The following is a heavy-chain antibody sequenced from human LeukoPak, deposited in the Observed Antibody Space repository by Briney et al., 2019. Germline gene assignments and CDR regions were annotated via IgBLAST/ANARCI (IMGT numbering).Heavy chain of an antibody. V-gene: IGHV4-61*02. CDR3: AREELGGDTDY. CDR2: IYTSGST. J-gene: IGHJ4*02. D-gene: IGHD2-21*02. Sequence: SQTLSLTCTVSGDSISSGTYYWSWIRQPAGKGLEWIGRIYTSGSTNYNPSLKSRVTISVDTSKNQFSLKLSSVTAADTAVYYCAREELGGDTDYWGQGTLVTVSS. CDR1: GDSISSGTYY.